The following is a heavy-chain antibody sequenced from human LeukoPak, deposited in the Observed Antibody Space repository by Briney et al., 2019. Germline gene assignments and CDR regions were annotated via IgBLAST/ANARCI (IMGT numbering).Heavy chain of an antibody. V-gene: IGHV4-59*01. D-gene: IGHD6-6*01. J-gene: IGHJ4*02. CDR1: GGSISRYY. CDR2: IYYSGST. CDR3: AREGSYSSSSPFDY. Sequence: PSETLSLTCTVSGGSISRYYWSWIRQPPGKGLEWIGYIYYSGSTNYNPSLKSRVTISVDTSKNQFSLKLSSVTAADTAVYYCAREGSYSSSSPFDYWGQGTPVTVSS.